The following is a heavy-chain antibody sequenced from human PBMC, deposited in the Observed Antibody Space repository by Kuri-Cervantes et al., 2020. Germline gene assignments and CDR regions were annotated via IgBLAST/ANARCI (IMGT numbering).Heavy chain of an antibody. CDR1: GYTFTSYG. D-gene: IGHD6-13*01. CDR2: ISAYNGNT. Sequence: AAVKVSCKASGYTFTSYGISWVRQAPGQGLEWMGWISAYNGNTNYAKKLQGRVTMTTDTSTSTAYMELRSLRAEDTAVYYCARDNAVEMYSSSWYTFDYWGQGTLVPSPQ. J-gene: IGHJ4*02. V-gene: IGHV1-18*01. CDR3: ARDNAVEMYSSSWYTFDY.